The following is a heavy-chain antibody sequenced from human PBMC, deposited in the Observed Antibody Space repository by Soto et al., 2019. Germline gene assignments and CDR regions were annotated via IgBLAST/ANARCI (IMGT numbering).Heavy chain of an antibody. CDR3: ARSVAAAGPFDC. Sequence: PSETLSLTCTVSGGSISSGDYYWSWIRQPPGKGLEWIGYIYYSGSTYYNPSLKSRVTISVDTSKNQFSLKLSSVTAADTAVYYCARSVAAAGPFDCWGQGTLVTVSS. CDR1: GGSISSGDYY. J-gene: IGHJ4*02. V-gene: IGHV4-30-4*01. D-gene: IGHD6-13*01. CDR2: IYYSGST.